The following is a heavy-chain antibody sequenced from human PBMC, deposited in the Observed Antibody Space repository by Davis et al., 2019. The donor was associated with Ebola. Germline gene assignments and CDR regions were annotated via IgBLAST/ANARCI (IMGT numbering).Heavy chain of an antibody. CDR1: GGSISSSSYY. D-gene: IGHD1-7*01. Sequence: SETLSLTCTVFGGSISSSSYYWGWIRQPPGKGLEWIGSIYYSGSTYYNPSLKSRVTISVDTSKNPFSLKLSSVTAADTAVYYCARRAYNWNYAYYYYGMDVWGQGTTVTVSS. J-gene: IGHJ6*02. CDR3: ARRAYNWNYAYYYYGMDV. CDR2: IYYSGST. V-gene: IGHV4-39*01.